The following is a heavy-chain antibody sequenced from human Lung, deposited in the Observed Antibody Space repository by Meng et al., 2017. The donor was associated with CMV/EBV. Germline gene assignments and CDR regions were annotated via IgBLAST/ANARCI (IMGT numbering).Heavy chain of an antibody. CDR2: INHRGST. Sequence: LXXAVYGGSFSGYDWSWIRQSPGKGLEWIGEINHRGSTNYNPSLKSRLTISVDTSKNQFSLKLNSVTAADTAVYYCARGSTSVTMIVVVITAASLAYDSXGQGXLVTVSS. V-gene: IGHV4-34*01. CDR3: ARGSTSVTMIVVVITAASLAYDS. D-gene: IGHD3-22*01. CDR1: GGSFSGYD. J-gene: IGHJ4*02.